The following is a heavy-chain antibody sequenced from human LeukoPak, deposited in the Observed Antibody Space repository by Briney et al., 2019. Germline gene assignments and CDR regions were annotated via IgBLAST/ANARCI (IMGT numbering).Heavy chain of an antibody. V-gene: IGHV3-30*18. J-gene: IGHJ6*02. Sequence: PGGSLRLSCAASGFTFSSLGMHWVRPPHGKGLEWVAVISYEGSNKYYAGSVKGRFTISRDNCKNTLCLQMNSLRAEDTAVYYCAKDDYGSGSYPTRNYYYGMDVWGQGTTVTVSS. D-gene: IGHD3-10*01. CDR1: GFTFSSLG. CDR3: AKDDYGSGSYPTRNYYYGMDV. CDR2: ISYEGSNK.